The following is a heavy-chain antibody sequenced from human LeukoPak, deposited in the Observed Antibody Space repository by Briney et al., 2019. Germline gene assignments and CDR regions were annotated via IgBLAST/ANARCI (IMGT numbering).Heavy chain of an antibody. V-gene: IGHV4-59*01. Sequence: SETLSLTCAVYGGSFSGYYWSWIRQPPGKGLEWIGYIYYSGSTNYNPSLKSRVTISVDTSKNQFSLKLSSVTAADTAVYYCAGYSSSWEGWFDPWGQGTLVTVSS. J-gene: IGHJ5*02. CDR1: GGSFSGYY. CDR3: AGYSSSWEGWFDP. CDR2: IYYSGST. D-gene: IGHD6-13*01.